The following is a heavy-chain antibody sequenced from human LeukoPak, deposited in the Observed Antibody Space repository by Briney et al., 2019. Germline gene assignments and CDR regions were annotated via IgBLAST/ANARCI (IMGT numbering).Heavy chain of an antibody. J-gene: IGHJ3*02. CDR2: ITSHSNI. CDR3: ARERGPHRWELHI. Sequence: PGGSLRLSCAASGFTFSSYSMNWVRQAPGKGLEWVSTITSHSNIYYADSVKGRFTISRDNAKNSLYLQMNSLRAEDTAVYYCARERGPHRWELHIWGQGTMVTVSS. CDR1: GFTFSSYS. D-gene: IGHD1-26*01. V-gene: IGHV3-21*01.